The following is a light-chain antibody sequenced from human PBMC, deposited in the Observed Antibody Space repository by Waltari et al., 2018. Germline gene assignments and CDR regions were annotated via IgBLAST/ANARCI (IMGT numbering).Light chain of an antibody. Sequence: AIQLTQSPSSLSASVGDRVTITCRASQDIRDDLDWFQQKPGKAPKLLIKGVSSLQFGGPSRFSGSGSGTEFTLTISSLQPEDFGTYYCLQDYIFPWTFGQGTKVEFK. CDR1: QDIRDD. CDR3: LQDYIFPWT. V-gene: IGKV1-6*02. CDR2: GVS. J-gene: IGKJ1*01.